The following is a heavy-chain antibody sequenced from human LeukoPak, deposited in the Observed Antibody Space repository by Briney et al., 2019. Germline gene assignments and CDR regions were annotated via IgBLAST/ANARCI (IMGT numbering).Heavy chain of an antibody. CDR2: IIPIFGTA. CDR3: ARGPDYSNWFDP. V-gene: IGHV1-69*13. D-gene: IGHD4-11*01. Sequence: SVTVSCTASGGTFSSYAISWVRQAPGQGLEWMGGIIPIFGTANYAQKFQGRVTITADESTSTAYMELSSLRSEDTAVYYCARGPDYSNWFDPWGQGTLVTVSS. J-gene: IGHJ5*02. CDR1: GGTFSSYA.